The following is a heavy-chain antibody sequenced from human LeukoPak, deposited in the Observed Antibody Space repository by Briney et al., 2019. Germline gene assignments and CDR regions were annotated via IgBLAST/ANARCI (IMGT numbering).Heavy chain of an antibody. D-gene: IGHD3-22*01. CDR3: ARHRSLYYYDSREYAFDI. CDR2: IYYSGST. Sequence: WVRQPPGKGLEWIGSIYYSGSTYYNPSLKSRVTISVDTSKNQFSLKLSSVTAADTAVYYCARHRSLYYYDSREYAFDIWGQGTMVTVSS. J-gene: IGHJ3*02. V-gene: IGHV4-39*01.